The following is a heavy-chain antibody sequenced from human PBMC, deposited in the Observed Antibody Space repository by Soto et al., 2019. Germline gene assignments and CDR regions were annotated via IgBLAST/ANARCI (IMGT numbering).Heavy chain of an antibody. CDR3: AKDAIACDAIWRMDS. Sequence: GGSLRLSCAASGFTFSSYAMTWVRQAPGKGLEWVSSLLRSGSTAYYADSVRGRFTVSSDTSANSLYLQMDSLRAEDTAIYYCAKDAIACDAIWRMDSWGQGTLVTV. D-gene: IGHD2-8*01. V-gene: IGHV3-23*01. CDR2: LLRSGSTA. CDR1: GFTFSSYA. J-gene: IGHJ5*02.